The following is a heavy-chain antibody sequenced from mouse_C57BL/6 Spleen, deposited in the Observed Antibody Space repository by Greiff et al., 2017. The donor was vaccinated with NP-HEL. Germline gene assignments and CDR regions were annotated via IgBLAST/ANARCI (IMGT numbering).Heavy chain of an antibody. Sequence: EVMLVESGGGLVQPKGSLKLSCAASGFSFNTYAMNWVRQAPGKGLEWVARIRSKSNNYATYYADSVKDRFTISRDDSESMLYLQMNNLKTEDTAMYYCVRPYDYDGAWFAYWGQGTLVTVSA. CDR1: GFSFNTYA. V-gene: IGHV10-1*01. D-gene: IGHD2-4*01. CDR3: VRPYDYDGAWFAY. CDR2: IRSKSNNYAT. J-gene: IGHJ3*01.